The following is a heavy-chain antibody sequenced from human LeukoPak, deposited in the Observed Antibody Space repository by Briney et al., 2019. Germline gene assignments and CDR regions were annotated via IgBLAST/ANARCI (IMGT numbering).Heavy chain of an antibody. J-gene: IGHJ6*03. V-gene: IGHV3-74*01. CDR2: INSDGSST. CDR3: ARVNGDWFYYYYYYMDV. Sequence: GGSLRLSCAASGFTFSSYWMHWVRQAPGKGLVWVSRINSDGSSTSYADSVKGRFTISRDNAKNTLYLQMNSLRAEDTAVYYCARVNGDWFYYYYYYMDVWGKGTTVTISS. D-gene: IGHD3-9*01. CDR1: GFTFSSYW.